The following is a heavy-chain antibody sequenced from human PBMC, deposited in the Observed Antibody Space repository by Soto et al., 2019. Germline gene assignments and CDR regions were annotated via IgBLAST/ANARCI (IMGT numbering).Heavy chain of an antibody. V-gene: IGHV1-8*01. D-gene: IGHD6-13*01. CDR2: MNPNSGNT. CDR3: ARGSSRSWYVRAVDY. CDR1: GYTFTSYD. J-gene: IGHJ4*02. Sequence: GASGKVSCKASGYTFTSYDINWLRQSTGQGLEWMGWMNPNSGNTGYAQKFQGRVTMTRNTSISTAYMDLSTLRSEDTAVYYCARGSSRSWYVRAVDYWGQGTLVTVSS.